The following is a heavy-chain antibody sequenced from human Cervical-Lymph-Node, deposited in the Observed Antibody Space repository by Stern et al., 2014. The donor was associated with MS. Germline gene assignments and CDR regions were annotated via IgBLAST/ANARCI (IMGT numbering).Heavy chain of an antibody. CDR1: GGTFNVYA. CDR3: ARDGRHRYTYALDV. J-gene: IGHJ6*02. D-gene: IGHD1-14*01. V-gene: IGHV1-69*01. CDR2: IIPVFGTA. Sequence: QVQLVESGAEVKKPGSSVKVSCKASGGTFNVYAINWLRQAPGQGLEWKGGIIPVFGTANYAHNFQGRVTITADESTRTSSMQLSSLTFNDTAVYYCARDGRHRYTYALDVWGQGTTVTVSS.